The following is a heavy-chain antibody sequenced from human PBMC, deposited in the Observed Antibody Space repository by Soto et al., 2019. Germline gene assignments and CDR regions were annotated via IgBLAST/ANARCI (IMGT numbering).Heavy chain of an antibody. D-gene: IGHD6-13*01. J-gene: IGHJ4*02. CDR3: AKASSSSWGVFDY. Sequence: EVQLLESGGGLVQPGGSLRLSCAASGFTFSSYAMTWVRQAPGEGLEWVSAISGNSGRTYFADSVKGRFTISRDNSKNTLYLQMNSLRAEDTAVYYCAKASSSSWGVFDYWGQGTLITVSS. CDR1: GFTFSSYA. V-gene: IGHV3-23*01. CDR2: ISGNSGRT.